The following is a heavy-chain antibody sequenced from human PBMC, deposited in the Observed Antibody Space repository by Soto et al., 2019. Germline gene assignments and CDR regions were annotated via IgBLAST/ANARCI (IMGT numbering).Heavy chain of an antibody. V-gene: IGHV3-9*01. D-gene: IGHD4-17*01. Sequence: GGSLRLSCAASGFTFDDYAMHWVRQAPGKGLEWVSGISWNSGSIGYADSVKGRFTISRDNAKNSLYLQMNSLRAEDTALYYCAKLHGARTRAGDYPSFDYWGQGTLVTVSS. J-gene: IGHJ4*02. CDR1: GFTFDDYA. CDR3: AKLHGARTRAGDYPSFDY. CDR2: ISWNSGSI.